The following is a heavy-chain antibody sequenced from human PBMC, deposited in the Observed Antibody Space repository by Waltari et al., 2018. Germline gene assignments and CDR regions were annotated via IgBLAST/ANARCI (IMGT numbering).Heavy chain of an antibody. V-gene: IGHV4-34*01. CDR1: GGSFSGYY. D-gene: IGHD3-9*01. J-gene: IGHJ4*02. CDR2: INHSGST. Sequence: QVQLQQWGAGLLKPSETLSLTCAVYGGSFSGYYWSWIRQPPGKGLGWIGEINHSGSTNYNPSLKRRVTISVDTSKNQFSLKLSSVTAADTAVYYCARGTPELRYFDWLLWGCFFDYWGQGTLVTVSS. CDR3: ARGTPELRYFDWLLWGCFFDY.